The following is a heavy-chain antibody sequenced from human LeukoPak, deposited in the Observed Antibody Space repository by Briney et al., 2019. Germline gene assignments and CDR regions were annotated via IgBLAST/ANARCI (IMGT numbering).Heavy chain of an antibody. J-gene: IGHJ4*02. CDR1: GFTFNSYW. CDR2: IKSDGSST. CDR3: AGGSQGDY. Sequence: PGGSLRLSCAASGFTFNSYWMHWVRQAPGEGLVWVSRIKSDGSSTNYAASVKGRFTISRDNAKNTLYLQMNSLRVEDTAVYYCAGGSQGDYWGQGTLVTVSS. V-gene: IGHV3-74*01.